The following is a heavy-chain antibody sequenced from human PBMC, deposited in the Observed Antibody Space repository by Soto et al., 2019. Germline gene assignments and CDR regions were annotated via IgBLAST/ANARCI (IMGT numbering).Heavy chain of an antibody. V-gene: IGHV1-69*01. CDR1: GGTFNNHA. CDR2: IIPIFGTS. J-gene: IGHJ5*02. D-gene: IGHD5-12*01. CDR3: VRGKMREPATILRDKWCDP. Sequence: QVQLVQSGAEVKKPGSSVKVSCKASGGTFNNHAINWVRQAPGQGLEWMGGIIPIFGTSNYAKKFHGRVTITADESNKKAHIELSSLGAEDPALYSGVRGKMREPATILRDKWCDPCGQGKLVTVSS.